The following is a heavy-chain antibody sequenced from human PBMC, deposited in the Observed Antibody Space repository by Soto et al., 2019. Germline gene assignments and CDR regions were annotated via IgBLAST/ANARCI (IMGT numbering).Heavy chain of an antibody. CDR1: GYTFTSYA. V-gene: IGHV1-3*05. CDR3: ARSIVVVTALDY. Sequence: QVQLVQSGAEEKKPGASVKVSCKASGYTFTSYAMHWVRQAPGQRLEWMGWINAGNGNTKYSQKFQVRVTITRDTSASTAYMELISLRSEDTAVYYCARSIVVVTALDYWGQGTLVTVSS. D-gene: IGHD2-21*02. J-gene: IGHJ4*02. CDR2: INAGNGNT.